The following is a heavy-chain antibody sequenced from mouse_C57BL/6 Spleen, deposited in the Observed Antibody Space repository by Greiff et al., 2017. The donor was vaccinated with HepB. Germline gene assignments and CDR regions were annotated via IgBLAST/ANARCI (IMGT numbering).Heavy chain of an antibody. D-gene: IGHD2-2*01. Sequence: EVHLVESEGGLVQPGSSMKLSCTASGFTFSDYYMAWVRQVPEKGLEWVANINYDGSSTYYLDSLKSRFIISRDNAKNILYLQMSSLKSEDTATYYCARDGGYEFPYFDVWGTGTTVTVSS. V-gene: IGHV5-16*01. CDR2: INYDGSST. CDR1: GFTFSDYY. J-gene: IGHJ1*03. CDR3: ARDGGYEFPYFDV.